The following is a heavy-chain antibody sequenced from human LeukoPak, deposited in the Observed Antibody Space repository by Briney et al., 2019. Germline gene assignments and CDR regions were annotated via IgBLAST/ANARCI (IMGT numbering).Heavy chain of an antibody. V-gene: IGHV4-59*01. CDR2: IYYSGST. J-gene: IGHJ4*02. CDR3: ARAQYYYDSSGYLGYYFDY. CDR1: GGSISSYY. D-gene: IGHD3-22*01. Sequence: SETLSLTCTVSGGSISSYYWSWIRQPPGKGLEWIGYIYYSGSTNYNPSLKSRVTISVDTSKNQFSLKLSSVTAADTAVYYCARAQYYYDSSGYLGYYFDYWGQGTLVTVSS.